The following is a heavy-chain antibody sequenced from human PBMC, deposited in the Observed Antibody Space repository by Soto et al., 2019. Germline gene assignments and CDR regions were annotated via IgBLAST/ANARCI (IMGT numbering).Heavy chain of an antibody. CDR3: ARSVRGVVNTGIDY. CDR2: ISFDGSSE. D-gene: IGHD3-10*01. J-gene: IGHJ4*02. CDR1: GFTFSTYA. Sequence: QVQLLDSGGGMVQPGRSLRLSCVVSGFTFSTYAMYWVRQAPGKGLEWVALISFDGSSEYYADSVKGRFTISRDNSKDTLYLQMNSLRAEDTAVFYCARSVRGVVNTGIDYWGQGTLVTVSS. V-gene: IGHV3-30*04.